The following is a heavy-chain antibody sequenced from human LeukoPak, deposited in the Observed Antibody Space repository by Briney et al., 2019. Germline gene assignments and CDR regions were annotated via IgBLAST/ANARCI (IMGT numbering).Heavy chain of an antibody. CDR3: TKDQGLLWFGELNV. CDR2: ISGSGGRT. V-gene: IGHV3-23*01. CDR1: GFTFSSHA. J-gene: IGHJ6*04. D-gene: IGHD3-10*01. Sequence: PGGSLRLSCAASGFTFSSHAMSWVRQAPGKGLEWVSAISGSGGRTYYADSVKGRFTSSRDNSKNMVSLQMYSLRAEDTAVYYCTKDQGLLWFGELNVWGKGATVTVSS.